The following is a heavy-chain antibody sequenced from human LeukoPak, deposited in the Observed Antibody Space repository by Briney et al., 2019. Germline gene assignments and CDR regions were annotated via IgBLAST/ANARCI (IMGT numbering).Heavy chain of an antibody. CDR2: ISAYNGNT. Sequence: GASVKVSCKASGYTFTGYYMHWVRQAPGQGLEWMGWISAYNGNTNYAQKLQGRVTMTTDTSTSTAYMELRSLRSDDTAVYYCARDTITMVRGVIIFRWFDPWGQGTLVTVSS. D-gene: IGHD3-10*01. V-gene: IGHV1-18*04. CDR1: GYTFTGYY. J-gene: IGHJ5*02. CDR3: ARDTITMVRGVIIFRWFDP.